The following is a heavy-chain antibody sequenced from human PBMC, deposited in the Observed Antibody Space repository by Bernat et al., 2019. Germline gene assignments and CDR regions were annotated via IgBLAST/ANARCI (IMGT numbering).Heavy chain of an antibody. D-gene: IGHD3-22*01. Sequence: QVQLVQSGAEVKKPGSSVKVSCKASGGTFSSYAISWVRQAPGQGLEWMGGIIPIFGTANYAQKFQGRVTITADKSTSTAYMELSSLRSEDTAVYYCARGYYYDSSGYYRYWYFDLWGRGTLVTVSS. J-gene: IGHJ2*01. V-gene: IGHV1-69*06. CDR3: ARGYYYDSSGYYRYWYFDL. CDR2: IIPIFGTA. CDR1: GGTFSSYA.